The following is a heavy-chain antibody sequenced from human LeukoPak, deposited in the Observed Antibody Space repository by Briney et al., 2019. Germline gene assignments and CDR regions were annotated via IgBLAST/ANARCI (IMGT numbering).Heavy chain of an antibody. CDR3: TEERYYDSSGYRHQYYYYMDV. D-gene: IGHD3-22*01. V-gene: IGHV3-15*01. CDR2: IKSKTDGGTT. J-gene: IGHJ6*03. Sequence: GGSLRLSCAASGFTFSNAWMSWVRQAPGKGLGWVGRIKSKTDGGTTDYAAPVKGRFTISRDDSKNTLYLQMNSLKTEDTAVYYCTEERYYDSSGYRHQYYYYMDVWGKGTTVTVSS. CDR1: GFTFSNAW.